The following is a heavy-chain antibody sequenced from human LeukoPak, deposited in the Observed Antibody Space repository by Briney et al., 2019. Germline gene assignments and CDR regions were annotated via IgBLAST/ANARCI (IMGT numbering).Heavy chain of an antibody. D-gene: IGHD1-1*01. V-gene: IGHV3-23*01. CDR1: GFIFRNYA. CDR2: ISGGGGDR. CDR3: AKGQELDDGVFDS. Sequence: GGSLRLSCAASGFIFRNYAMRWVRQAPGKGLEWVSAISGGGGDRFYADSVKGRFTISRDNSKNTLYLQMNRLRVEDTAIYYCAKGQELDDGVFDSWGQGTLVTVSS. J-gene: IGHJ4*02.